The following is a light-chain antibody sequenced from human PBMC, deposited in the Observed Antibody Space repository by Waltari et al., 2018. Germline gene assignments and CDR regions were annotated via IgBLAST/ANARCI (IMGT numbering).Light chain of an antibody. J-gene: IGKJ1*01. CDR1: QRVGRT. Sequence: EIVLPQSPGTLSLSPGERATLSCRASQRVGRTLAWYQQKPGQAPRLLMYGASSRATGTPDRFSGSGSGTDFSLTISRLEPEDFAVYYCQHYVRLPATFGQGTKVEIK. CDR2: GAS. V-gene: IGKV3-20*01. CDR3: QHYVRLPAT.